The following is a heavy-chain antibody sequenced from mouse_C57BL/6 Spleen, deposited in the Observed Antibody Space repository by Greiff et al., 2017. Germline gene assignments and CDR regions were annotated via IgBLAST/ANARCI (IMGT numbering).Heavy chain of an antibody. D-gene: IGHD2-4*01. CDR1: GYTFTDYY. CDR3: ARSNYDLDY. CDR2: IYPGSGNT. Sequence: QVQLQQSGAELVRPGASVKLSCKASGYTFTDYYINWVKQRPGQGLEWIARIYPGSGNTYYNEKFKGKATLTAEKSSSTAYMQLSSLTSEDSAVYFCARSNYDLDYWGQGTTLTVSS. J-gene: IGHJ2*01. V-gene: IGHV1-76*01.